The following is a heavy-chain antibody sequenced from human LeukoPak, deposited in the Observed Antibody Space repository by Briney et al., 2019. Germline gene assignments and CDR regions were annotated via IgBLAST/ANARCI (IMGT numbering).Heavy chain of an antibody. V-gene: IGHV3-23*01. Sequence: PGGSRGLSWAASGFTFGSYALGWVGQPPGRGLEWFPGISGNGGSTKYADSVKGRFTISRDNSKNTLYLQMNSLRAEDTAVYYCAKGLTVTMWGQGMDVWAKGPRSPSP. CDR3: AKGLTVTMWGQGMDV. J-gene: IGHJ6*02. D-gene: IGHD4-11*01. CDR2: ISGNGGST. CDR1: GFTFGSYA.